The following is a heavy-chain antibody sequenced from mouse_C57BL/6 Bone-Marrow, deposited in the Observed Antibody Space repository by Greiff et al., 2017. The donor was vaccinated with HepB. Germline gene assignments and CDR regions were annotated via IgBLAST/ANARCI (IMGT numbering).Heavy chain of an antibody. V-gene: IGHV1-22*01. Sequence: VQLQQSGPELVKPGASVKMSCKASGYTFTDYNMHWVKQRHGKGLEWIGNINPNNGGTSYNQKFKGKATLTVVKSSSTAYMELRSLASEDSAVYWCARAGGWFGGWGQGAMVSVS. CDR1: GYTFTDYN. CDR2: INPNNGGT. CDR3: ARAGGWFGG. J-gene: IGHJ3*01.